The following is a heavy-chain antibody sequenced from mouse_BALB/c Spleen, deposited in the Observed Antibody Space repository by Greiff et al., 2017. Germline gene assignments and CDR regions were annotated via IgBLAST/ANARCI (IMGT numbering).Heavy chain of an antibody. D-gene: IGHD2-3*01. CDR1: GFTFSSYA. CDR2: ISSGGST. CDR3: ARGPDGYFSYWYFDV. V-gene: IGHV5-6-5*01. J-gene: IGHJ1*01. Sequence: EVMLVESGGGLVKPGGSLKLSCAASGFTFSSYAMSWVRQTPEKRLEWVASISSGGSTYYPDSVKGRFTISRDNARNILYLQMSSLRSEDTAMYYCARGPDGYFSYWYFDVWGAGTTVTVSS.